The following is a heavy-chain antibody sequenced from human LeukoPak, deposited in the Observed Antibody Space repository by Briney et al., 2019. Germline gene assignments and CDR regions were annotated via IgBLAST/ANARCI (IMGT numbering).Heavy chain of an antibody. V-gene: IGHV3-30*02. D-gene: IGHD2-21*01. Sequence: PGGSLRLSCAASGFTFDSYGMHWVRQAPGKGLEWVAFIRYDGSINYYADSVKGRFTISRDNSKNTLYLPMNSLRAEDTAVYYCAKDEEYQLLTNFFDYWGQGTLVTVSS. CDR2: IRYDGSIN. CDR3: AKDEEYQLLTNFFDY. CDR1: GFTFDSYG. J-gene: IGHJ4*02.